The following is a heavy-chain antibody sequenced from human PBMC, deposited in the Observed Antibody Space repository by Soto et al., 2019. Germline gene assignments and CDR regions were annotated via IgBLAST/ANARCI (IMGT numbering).Heavy chain of an antibody. Sequence: ASVKVSCKASGYTFTSFEINWVRQATGQGLEWMGWMNPNSGNTGYAQKFQGRVTMTRNTSISTAYMELSSLRSEDTAVYYCARERSAAGPGWFDPWGQGTLVTVSS. CDR2: MNPNSGNT. V-gene: IGHV1-8*01. CDR3: ARERSAAGPGWFDP. J-gene: IGHJ5*02. D-gene: IGHD6-13*01. CDR1: GYTFTSFE.